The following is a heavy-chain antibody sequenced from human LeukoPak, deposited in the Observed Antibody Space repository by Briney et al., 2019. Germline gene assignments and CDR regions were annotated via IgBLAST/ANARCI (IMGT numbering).Heavy chain of an antibody. CDR2: ISSSSSYI. CDR3: ARDGEVVVAAVYYFDY. D-gene: IGHD2-15*01. CDR1: GFTFSSYS. Sequence: GGSLRLSCAASGFTFSSYSMNWVRQAPGKGLEWVSSISSSSSYIYCADSVKGRFTISRDNAKNSLYLQMNSLRAEDTAVYYCARDGEVVVAAVYYFDYWGQGTLVTVSS. V-gene: IGHV3-21*01. J-gene: IGHJ4*02.